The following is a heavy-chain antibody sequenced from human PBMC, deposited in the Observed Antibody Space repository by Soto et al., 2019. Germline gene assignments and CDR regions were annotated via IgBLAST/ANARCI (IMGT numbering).Heavy chain of an antibody. CDR1: GFTFSDHY. D-gene: IGHD6-13*01. V-gene: IGHV3-72*01. CDR2: IRNKGNSHTT. CDR3: TRGAGAAASLDYYYYGLDV. J-gene: IGHJ6*02. Sequence: GGSLRLSCAASGFTFSDHYMDWVRQAPGKGLEWVGRIRNKGNSHTTEYAASVKGRFTVSRDDPKNSLYLQMNNLKIEDTAVYYCTRGAGAAASLDYYYYGLDVWGQGTTVTVSS.